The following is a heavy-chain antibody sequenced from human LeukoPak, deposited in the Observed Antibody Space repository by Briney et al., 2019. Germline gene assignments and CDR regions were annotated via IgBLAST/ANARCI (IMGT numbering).Heavy chain of an antibody. V-gene: IGHV1-69*02. CDR3: AKPRKGGKDAFDI. CDR1: GDTFKTYT. CDR2: IIPILDIA. Sequence: GASVKVSCKPSGDTFKTYTISWVRQAPGQGLEWMGRIIPILDIANYARKFQGRVTITADKSTNTAYMDLTSLTSDDTAVYYCAKPRKGGKDAFDIWGQGTKVTVST. J-gene: IGHJ3*02. D-gene: IGHD1-14*01.